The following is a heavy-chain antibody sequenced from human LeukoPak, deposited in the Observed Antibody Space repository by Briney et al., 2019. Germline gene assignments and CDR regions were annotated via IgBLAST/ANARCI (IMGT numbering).Heavy chain of an antibody. V-gene: IGHV1-69*04. CDR1: GGTFSSYA. J-gene: IGHJ4*02. CDR2: IIPILGIA. Sequence: ASVKVSCKASGGTFSSYAISWVRQAPGQGLEWMGRIIPILGIANYAQKFQGRVTITADKSTSTAYMELSSLRSEDTAVYYCARDLWNSSSWYPFDYWGQGTLVTVSS. CDR3: ARDLWNSSSWYPFDY. D-gene: IGHD6-13*01.